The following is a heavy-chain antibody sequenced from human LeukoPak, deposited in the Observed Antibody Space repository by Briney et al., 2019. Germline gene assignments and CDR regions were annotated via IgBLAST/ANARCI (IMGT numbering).Heavy chain of an antibody. V-gene: IGHV1-69*06. Sequence: ASVKVSCKASGYTFTSYDINWVRQATGQGLEWMGGIIPIFGTANYAQKFQGRVTITADKSTSTAYMELSSLRSEDTAVYYCARGIGGPYCGGDCSFDYWGQGTLVTVSS. CDR2: IIPIFGTA. D-gene: IGHD2-21*02. J-gene: IGHJ4*02. CDR3: ARGIGGPYCGGDCSFDY. CDR1: GYTFTSYD.